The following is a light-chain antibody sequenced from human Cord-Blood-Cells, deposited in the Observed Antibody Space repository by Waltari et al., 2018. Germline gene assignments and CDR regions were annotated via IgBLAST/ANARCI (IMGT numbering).Light chain of an antibody. CDR2: RNN. J-gene: IGLJ3*02. CDR1: SSHIGSNY. Sequence: QSVLTQPPSASGTPGQRVTISCSGSSSHIGSNYVYWYQQLPGTAPKLLIYRNNQRASGVPDRFSGSKSGTSASLAISGLRSEDEADYYCAAWDDSLSGWVFGGGTKLTVL. CDR3: AAWDDSLSGWV. V-gene: IGLV1-47*01.